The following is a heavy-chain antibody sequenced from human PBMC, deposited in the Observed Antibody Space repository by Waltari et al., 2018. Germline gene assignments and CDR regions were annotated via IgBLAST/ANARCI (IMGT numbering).Heavy chain of an antibody. CDR3: ARPAYCSRGVCYVFDY. J-gene: IGHJ4*02. D-gene: IGHD2-15*01. V-gene: IGHV4-59*12. Sequence: QVQLQESGPGLVKPSETLSLTCAVSGASISSNYWTWIRQSPGKGLEWIGYIYGGSGSTTYNPSLKSRVTISTDTSNNHFSLNLSSVTAADTAVYYCARPAYCSRGVCYVFDYWGQEVLVTVSS. CDR1: GASISSNY. CDR2: IYGGSGST.